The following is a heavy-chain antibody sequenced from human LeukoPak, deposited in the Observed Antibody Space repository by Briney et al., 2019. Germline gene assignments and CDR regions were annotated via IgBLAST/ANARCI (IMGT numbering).Heavy chain of an antibody. D-gene: IGHD2-15*01. CDR1: GYTFTGYY. CDR2: INPDSGGT. Sequence: ASVKVSCKASGYTFTGYYMHWVRQAPGQGLEWMGWINPDSGGTNYAQKFQGGVTMTRDTSISTAYMELSRLRSDDTAVYYCARPEGGKYYFDYWGQGTLVTVSS. CDR3: ARPEGGKYYFDY. V-gene: IGHV1-2*02. J-gene: IGHJ4*02.